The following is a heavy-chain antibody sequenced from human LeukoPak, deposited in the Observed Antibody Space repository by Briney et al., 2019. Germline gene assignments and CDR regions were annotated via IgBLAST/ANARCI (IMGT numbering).Heavy chain of an antibody. J-gene: IGHJ4*02. CDR1: GYSFTSYW. Sequence: GESLKISWKCPGYSFTSYWLNWVRPIPGKGLEWMWRIDPSDSYTNFSPSFQGHVPISSDKSISTAYLQWSSLKASDTAMYYCARDGDYPPFFGYWGGGSLVAVSS. CDR3: ARDGDYPPFFGY. D-gene: IGHD4-17*01. CDR2: IDPSDSYT. V-gene: IGHV5-10-1*01.